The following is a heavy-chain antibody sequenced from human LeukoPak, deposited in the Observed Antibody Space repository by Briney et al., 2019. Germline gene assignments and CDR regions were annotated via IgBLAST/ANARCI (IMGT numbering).Heavy chain of an antibody. V-gene: IGHV4-59*08. D-gene: IGHD2-21*02. CDR2: IYYSGST. CDR3: ARGDPRDAFDI. J-gene: IGHJ3*02. CDR1: GGSISSYY. Sequence: SETLSLTCTVSGGSISSYYWSWIRQPPGKGLEWIGYIYYSGSTNYNPSLKSRVTISVDTSKNQFSLKLSSVTAADTAVYYCARGDPRDAFDIWGQGTVVTVSS.